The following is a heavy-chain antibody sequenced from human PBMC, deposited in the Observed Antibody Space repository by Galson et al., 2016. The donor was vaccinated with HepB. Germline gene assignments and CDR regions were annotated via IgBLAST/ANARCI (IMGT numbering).Heavy chain of an antibody. J-gene: IGHJ5*02. V-gene: IGHV3-23*01. CDR1: ELSIISSA. D-gene: IGHD6-19*01. CDR3: AKCSVYSTGWCNSLDP. Sequence: SLRLSCAVSELSIISSAMSWVRQAPGKGLEWVSSIRAGGGDTYYPDSVKGRFTTSRDMSKNTMYLQMGSLRAEDTAVYYCAKCSVYSTGWCNSLDPWGQGTLVIVSS. CDR2: IRAGGGDT.